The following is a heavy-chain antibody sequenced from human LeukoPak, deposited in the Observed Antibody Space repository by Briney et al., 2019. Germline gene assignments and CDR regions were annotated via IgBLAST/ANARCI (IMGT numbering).Heavy chain of an antibody. V-gene: IGHV1-69*13. D-gene: IGHD3-10*01. CDR3: ARDLWFGELLYREPYYYYGVDV. Sequence: GASVKVSCKAPGGTFSSYAISWVRQAPGQGLEWMGGIIPIFGTANYAQKFQGRVTITADESTSTAYMELSSLRSEDTAVYYCARDLWFGELLYREPYYYYGVDVWGQGTTVTVSS. CDR1: GGTFSSYA. J-gene: IGHJ6*02. CDR2: IIPIFGTA.